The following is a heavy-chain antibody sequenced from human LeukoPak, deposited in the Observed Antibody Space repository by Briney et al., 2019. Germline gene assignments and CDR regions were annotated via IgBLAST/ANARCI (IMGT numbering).Heavy chain of an antibody. Sequence: PGGSLRLSCAASGFTFSSYAMSWVRQAPGKGLEWVSAISGSGGSTYYADSVKGRFTISRDNSKNTLYLQMNSLRAEDTAVYYCAKARGIAVAGTYYGMDVWGQGTTVTVSS. CDR2: ISGSGGST. D-gene: IGHD6-19*01. CDR1: GFTFSSYA. J-gene: IGHJ6*01. CDR3: AKARGIAVAGTYYGMDV. V-gene: IGHV3-23*01.